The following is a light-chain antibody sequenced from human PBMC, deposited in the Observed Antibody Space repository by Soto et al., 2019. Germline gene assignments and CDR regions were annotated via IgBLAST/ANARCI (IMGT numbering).Light chain of an antibody. V-gene: IGLV1-51*01. Sequence: QSVLTQPSSVSAAPGQKVTISCSGSSSNIGGNSVSWYQQLPGTAPKLLIYDDDKRPSGIPDRFSGSKSGTSATLGITGFQTGDEADYYYGSWDSSLSAYVFATGTTVTVL. CDR1: SSNIGGNS. CDR3: GSWDSSLSAYV. J-gene: IGLJ1*01. CDR2: DDD.